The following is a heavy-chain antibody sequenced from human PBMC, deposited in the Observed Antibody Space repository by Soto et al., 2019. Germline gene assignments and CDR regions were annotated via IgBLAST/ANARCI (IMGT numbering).Heavy chain of an antibody. V-gene: IGHV3-30-3*01. D-gene: IGHD4-17*01. J-gene: IGHJ4*02. Sequence: HPGGSLRLSCAASGLTFSSYAMHWVRQAPGKGLEWVAVISYDGSNKYYADSVKGRFTISRDNSKNTLYLQMNSLRAEDTAVYYCARDAGPYGGNSDYWGQGTLVTVSS. CDR2: ISYDGSNK. CDR3: ARDAGPYGGNSDY. CDR1: GLTFSSYA.